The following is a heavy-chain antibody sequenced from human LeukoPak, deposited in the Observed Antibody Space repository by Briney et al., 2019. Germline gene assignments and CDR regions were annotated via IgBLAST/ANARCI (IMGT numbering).Heavy chain of an antibody. CDR1: GFIFTSYA. CDR3: GRPTKYWLVRGDGVDV. J-gene: IGHJ6*02. CDR2: IDAGGGDT. Sequence: GGSLRLSCAASGFIFTSYAMTWVRQAPGKGLEWVSSIDAGGGDTYHSDSVKGRFTISRDNSMNTPYLQMNSLRADDTAVYYCGRPTKYWLVRGDGVDVWSPGTTVTVSS. D-gene: IGHD6-19*01. V-gene: IGHV3-23*01.